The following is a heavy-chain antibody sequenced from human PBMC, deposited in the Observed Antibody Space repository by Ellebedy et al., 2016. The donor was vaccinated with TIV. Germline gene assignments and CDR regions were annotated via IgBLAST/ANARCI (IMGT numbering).Heavy chain of an antibody. CDR1: GGSISTSSYY. D-gene: IGHD3-10*01. Sequence: MPSETLSLTCTVSGGSISTSSYYWGCSRQPPGKGLDGRATSKYSGSTYYNPSLKSQFTISVHTSKNQFSLKVTSVTAAYTAIYYCARRRNAQYFGSGNFDYWGQGTLVTVSS. J-gene: IGHJ4*02. CDR2: SKYSGST. V-gene: IGHV4-39*07. CDR3: ARRRNAQYFGSGNFDY.